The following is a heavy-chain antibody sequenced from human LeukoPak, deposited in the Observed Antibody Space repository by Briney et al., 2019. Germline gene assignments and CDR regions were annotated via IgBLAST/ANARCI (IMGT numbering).Heavy chain of an antibody. CDR1: GGSVSSHY. D-gene: IGHD2/OR15-2a*01. CDR2: IYNSGTT. J-gene: IGHJ4*02. V-gene: IGHV4-4*07. CDR3: ANSISMDFEY. Sequence: SETLSLTCTVSGGSVSSHYWNWIRQPAGKVLEWIGRIYNSGTTNYNPSLESRVTISIDRSKNQFSLKLTSVTAADTAVYYCANSISMDFEYWGQGTLVTVSS.